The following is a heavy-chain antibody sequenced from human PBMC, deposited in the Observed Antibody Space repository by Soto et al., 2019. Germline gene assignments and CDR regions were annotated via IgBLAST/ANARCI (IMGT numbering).Heavy chain of an antibody. CDR3: ARHPERIAEIGWFDP. J-gene: IGHJ5*02. D-gene: IGHD6-13*01. CDR2: ISSSSSTI. Sequence: EVQLVESGGGLVHPGGSLRLSCAASGFTFSSYSMNWVRQAPGKGLEWVSYISSSSSTIYYADSVKGRFTISRDNAKNSLDLQMNSLRAEDTAVYYCARHPERIAEIGWFDPWGQGTLVTVSS. CDR1: GFTFSSYS. V-gene: IGHV3-48*01.